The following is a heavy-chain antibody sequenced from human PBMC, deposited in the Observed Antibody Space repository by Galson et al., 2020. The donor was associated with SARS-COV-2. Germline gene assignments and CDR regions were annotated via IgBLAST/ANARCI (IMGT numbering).Heavy chain of an antibody. CDR2: IYNTGSA. D-gene: IGHD3-9*01. J-gene: IGHJ5*02. CDR3: ARAGADILGAYNWFDP. CDR1: GVSISSVDYY. V-gene: IGHV4-30-4*01. Sequence: SETLSLTCIVSGVSISSVDYYWSWIRQPPGKGLEWIGYIYNTGSAYYNPSLKSRVSMSVDTSKNQFSLKMTSLTVADTAVYYCARAGADILGAYNWFDPGGQGTLVTVSS.